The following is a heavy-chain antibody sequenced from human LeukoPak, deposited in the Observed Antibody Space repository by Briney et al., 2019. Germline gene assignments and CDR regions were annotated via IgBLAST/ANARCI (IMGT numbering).Heavy chain of an antibody. CDR3: ARGYCSSTSCYTDWFDP. V-gene: IGHV1-69*05. CDR2: IIPIFGTV. J-gene: IGHJ5*02. CDR1: GGTFSSYA. D-gene: IGHD2-2*02. Sequence: SVKVSCKASGGTFSSYAISWVRQAPGQGLEWMGGIIPIFGTVNYAQKFQGRVTITTDESTSTAYMELSSLRSEDTAVYYCARGYCSSTSCYTDWFDPWGQGTLVTVSS.